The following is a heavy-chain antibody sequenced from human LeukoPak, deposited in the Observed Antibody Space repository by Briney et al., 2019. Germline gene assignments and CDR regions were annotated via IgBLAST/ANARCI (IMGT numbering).Heavy chain of an antibody. D-gene: IGHD5-18*01. CDR1: GGSISSYY. V-gene: IGHV4-4*07. CDR2: IYTSGST. CDR3: AKSSYSIFDY. Sequence: TSSETLSLTCTVSGGSISSYYWSWIRQPAGKGLEWIGRIYTSGSTNYNPSLKSRVTMSVDTSKNQFSLKLSSVTAADTAVYYCAKSSYSIFDYWGQGTLVTVSP. J-gene: IGHJ4*02.